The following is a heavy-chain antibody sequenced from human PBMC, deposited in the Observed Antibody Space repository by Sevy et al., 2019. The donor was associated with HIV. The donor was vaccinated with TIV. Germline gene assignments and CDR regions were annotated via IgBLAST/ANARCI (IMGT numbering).Heavy chain of an antibody. CDR2: FDPEDGKT. CDR3: ATTKDYYDNSGDPFDY. J-gene: IGHJ4*02. CDR1: GSTLTRLS. Sequence: ASVKVSYKVSGSTLTRLSMHWMRQAPGKGLEWMASFDPEDGKTVYAQKFQGRVTMTEDTSTDTAYMGLSSLRSEDTAVYYCATTKDYYDNSGDPFDYWGQGTLVTVSS. V-gene: IGHV1-24*01. D-gene: IGHD3-22*01.